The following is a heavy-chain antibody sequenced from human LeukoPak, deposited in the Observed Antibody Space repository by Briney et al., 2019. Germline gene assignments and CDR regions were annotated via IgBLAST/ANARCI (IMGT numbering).Heavy chain of an antibody. J-gene: IGHJ3*02. CDR1: GGSISSSNW. CDR3: ASYCGGDCYSWGAFDI. D-gene: IGHD2-21*02. V-gene: IGHV4-4*02. Sequence: PSETLSLTCAVSGGSISSSNWWSWVRQPPGKGLEWIGEIYRSGSTNYNPSLKSRVTISVDKSKNQFSLKLSSVTAADTAVYYCASYCGGDCYSWGAFDIWGQGTMVTVSS. CDR2: IYRSGST.